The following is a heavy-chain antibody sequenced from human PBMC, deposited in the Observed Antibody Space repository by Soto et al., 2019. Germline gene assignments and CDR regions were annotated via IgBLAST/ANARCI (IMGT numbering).Heavy chain of an antibody. CDR3: AKLPRVRGYSSGWYFWDY. CDR1: GFTFSSYA. V-gene: IGHV3-23*01. Sequence: SLRLSCAASGFTFSSYAMSWVRQAPGKGLEWVSAISGSGGSTYYADSVKGRFTISRDNSKNTLYLQMNSLRAEDTAVYYCAKLPRVRGYSSGWYFWDYWGQGTLVTVSS. D-gene: IGHD6-19*01. CDR2: ISGSGGST. J-gene: IGHJ4*02.